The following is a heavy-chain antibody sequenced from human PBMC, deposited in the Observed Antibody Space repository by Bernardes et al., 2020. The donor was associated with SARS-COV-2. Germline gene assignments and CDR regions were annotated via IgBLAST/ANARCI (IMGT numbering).Heavy chain of an antibody. J-gene: IGHJ4*02. CDR3: AKRGYLEY. CDR2: LYDSGIT. V-gene: IGHV4-59*08. CDR1: GESISNPY. Sequence: SETLPLTCTVSGESISNPYWSWIRQHPGPGLAWIGRLYDSGITDYNPSLKGRVTISVDTSKNQFSLQLKSVTAADTAVYYCAKRGYLEYWGQGTLVSVSS.